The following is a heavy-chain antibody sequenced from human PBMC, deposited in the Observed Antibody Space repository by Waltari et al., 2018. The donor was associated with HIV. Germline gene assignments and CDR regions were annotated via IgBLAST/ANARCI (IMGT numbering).Heavy chain of an antibody. CDR2: VNPHNGNT. CDR3: VRGPACSGVTCYSVFDL. Sequence: VQLVQSGAAVKKPGASVTVSCKASGYHFTSYAIHWVRQAPGQRPEWVAWVNPHNGNTKYSRKFQARVTVARDESAETAYMVLTTVRFEDTAIYYCVRGPACSGVTCYSVFDLWGQGTPVSVTS. V-gene: IGHV1-3*01. CDR1: GYHFTSYA. J-gene: IGHJ4*02. D-gene: IGHD2-15*01.